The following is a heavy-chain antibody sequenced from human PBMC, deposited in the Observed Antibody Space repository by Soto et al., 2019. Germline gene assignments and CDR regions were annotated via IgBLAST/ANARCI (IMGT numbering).Heavy chain of an antibody. CDR2: INHSGST. CDR1: GGSFSGYY. D-gene: IGHD2-2*01. CDR3: ARARYCTSASCPGYFQH. J-gene: IGHJ1*01. Sequence: PSETLSLTCAVYGGSFSGYYWSWIRQPPGKGLEWIGEINHSGSTNYNPSLKSRVTMSVDTSRNQFSLKLSSVTAADTAVYYCARARYCTSASCPGYFQHWGQGTLVTVSS. V-gene: IGHV4-34*01.